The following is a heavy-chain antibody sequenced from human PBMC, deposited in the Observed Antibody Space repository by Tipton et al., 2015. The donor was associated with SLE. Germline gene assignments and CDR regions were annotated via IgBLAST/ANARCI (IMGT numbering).Heavy chain of an antibody. J-gene: IGHJ4*02. CDR2: INHGGST. CDR1: GGSFGGYY. CDR3: ARGPPRLVWYYFDY. Sequence: TLSPTCSIYGGSFGGYYWSWIRQPPGKGLEWIGEINHGGSTNYNPSLKSRVTISVDTSKNQFSLKLSSVTAADTAVYYCARGPPRLVWYYFDYWGQGTLVTVSS. D-gene: IGHD3-16*01. V-gene: IGHV4-34*01.